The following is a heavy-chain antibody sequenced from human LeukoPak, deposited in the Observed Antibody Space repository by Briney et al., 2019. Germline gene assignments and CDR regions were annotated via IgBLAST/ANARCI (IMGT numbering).Heavy chain of an antibody. CDR3: ARHRRGVVVIRPFDY. Sequence: SETLSLTCTVSGYSISSGYYWGWIRQPPGKGLEWIGSIYHSGSTYYNPSLKSRVTISVDTSKNQFSLKLSSVTAADTAVYYCARHRRGVVVIRPFDYWGQGTLVTVSS. CDR1: GYSISSGYY. CDR2: IYHSGST. V-gene: IGHV4-38-2*02. J-gene: IGHJ4*02. D-gene: IGHD2-21*01.